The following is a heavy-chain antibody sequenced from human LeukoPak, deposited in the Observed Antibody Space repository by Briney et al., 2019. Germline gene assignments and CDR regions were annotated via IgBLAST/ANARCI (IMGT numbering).Heavy chain of an antibody. Sequence: GASVKVSCKASGYTFTSYYMHWVRQAPGQGLERMGIINPSGGSTSYAQKFQGRVTMTRDTSTSTAYMELSSLRSEDTAVYYCAREREAPGYSYGFAPFDYWGQGTLVTASS. CDR1: GYTFTSYY. D-gene: IGHD5-18*01. J-gene: IGHJ4*02. CDR3: AREREAPGYSYGFAPFDY. CDR2: INPSGGST. V-gene: IGHV1-46*01.